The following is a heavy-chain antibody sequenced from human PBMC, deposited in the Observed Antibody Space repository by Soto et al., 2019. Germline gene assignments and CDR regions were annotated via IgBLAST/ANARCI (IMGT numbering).Heavy chain of an antibody. CDR2: IYPGDSDT. J-gene: IGHJ6*02. CDR1: GYSCTSYW. Sequence: EFLKIGFKGDGYSCTSYWIGWVRQMPGKGLDWMGIIYPGDSDTRYSPSFQGQVTISADKSISTAYLQWSSLKASDTAMYYCARGGSSSWGDYYYYYYGMDVWGQGTTVTVSS. CDR3: ARGGSSSWGDYYYYYYGMDV. D-gene: IGHD6-13*01. V-gene: IGHV5-51*01.